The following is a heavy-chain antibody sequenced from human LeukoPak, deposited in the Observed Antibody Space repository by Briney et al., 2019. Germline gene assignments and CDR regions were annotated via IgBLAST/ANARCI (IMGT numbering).Heavy chain of an antibody. V-gene: IGHV1-2*02. CDR1: GYTFTGYY. CDR3: ARPHSGSYYAFDY. Sequence: ASVKVSCKASGYTFTGYYMHWVRQAPGQGLEWMGWINPNSGGTNYAQKFQGRVTMTRDTSISTAYMELSRLRSDDTAVYYCARPHSGSYYAFDYWGQGTLVTVSS. J-gene: IGHJ4*02. D-gene: IGHD1-26*01. CDR2: INPNSGGT.